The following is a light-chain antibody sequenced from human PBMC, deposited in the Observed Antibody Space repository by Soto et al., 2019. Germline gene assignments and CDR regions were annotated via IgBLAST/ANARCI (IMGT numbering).Light chain of an antibody. CDR1: QSLSIY. CDR2: GAS. J-gene: IGKJ1*01. Sequence: SVFTRFPTALSLSPRQRATLSWRAIQSLSIYLAWYQQKPGQALRVLIYGASTRATGVPARFSGSGSGTEFTLTISNLQSEDFAVYYCQNCSNWPRTFGQGTKVDIK. CDR3: QNCSNWPRT. V-gene: IGKV3-11*01.